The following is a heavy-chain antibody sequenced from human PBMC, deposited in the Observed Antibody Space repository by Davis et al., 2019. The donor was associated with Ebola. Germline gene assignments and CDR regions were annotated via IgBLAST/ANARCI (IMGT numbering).Heavy chain of an antibody. CDR1: GYTFTNYA. V-gene: IGHV1-46*01. CDR2: INPSGGST. D-gene: IGHD5-12*01. J-gene: IGHJ6*02. Sequence: ASVKVSCKASGYTFTNYAMHWVRQAPGQGLEWMGIINPSGGSTSYAQKFQGRVTMTRDTSTSTVYMELSSLRSEDTAVYYCARERLRLRTPYGMDVRGQGTTVTVSS. CDR3: ARERLRLRTPYGMDV.